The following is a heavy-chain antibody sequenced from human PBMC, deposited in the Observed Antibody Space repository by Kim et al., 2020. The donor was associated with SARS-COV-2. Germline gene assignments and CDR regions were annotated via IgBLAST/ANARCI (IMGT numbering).Heavy chain of an antibody. CDR2: INTNTGNP. J-gene: IGHJ4*02. CDR1: GYTFTSYA. V-gene: IGHV7-4-1*02. Sequence: ASVKVSCKASGYTFTSYAMNWVRQAPGQGLEWMGWINTNTGNPTYAQGFTGRFVFSLDTSVSTAYLQISSLKAEDTAVYYCARGPDIAVAGTGLLGSYWGQGTLVTVSS. D-gene: IGHD6-19*01. CDR3: ARGPDIAVAGTGLLGSY.